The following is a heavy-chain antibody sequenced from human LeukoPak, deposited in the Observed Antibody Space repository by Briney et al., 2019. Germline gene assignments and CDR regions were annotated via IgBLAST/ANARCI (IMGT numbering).Heavy chain of an antibody. J-gene: IGHJ5*02. Sequence: SVKVSCKASGGTFSSYAISWVRQAPGQGLEWMGGIIPISGTANYAQKFQGRVTITTDESTSTAYMELSSLRSEDTAVYYCARVAGPDFAYDSSGYPTDWFDPWGQGTLVTVSP. CDR3: ARVAGPDFAYDSSGYPTDWFDP. D-gene: IGHD3-22*01. CDR2: IIPISGTA. CDR1: GGTFSSYA. V-gene: IGHV1-69*05.